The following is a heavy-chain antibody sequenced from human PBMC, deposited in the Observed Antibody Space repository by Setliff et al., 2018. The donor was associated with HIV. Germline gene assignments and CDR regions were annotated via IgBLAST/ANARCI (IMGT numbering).Heavy chain of an antibody. CDR2: IHSSGST. Sequence: SETLFLTCTVSGGSVNDFYCNWIRQPPGKGPEWIGYIHSSGSTIYNPSLKSRITTSLDTSKEQFSLELSSATAADTAVYYCATLDHSGGNFLAYWGQGSLVTVSS. V-gene: IGHV4-4*09. D-gene: IGHD2-21*02. J-gene: IGHJ4*02. CDR3: ATLDHSGGNFLAY. CDR1: GGSVNDFY.